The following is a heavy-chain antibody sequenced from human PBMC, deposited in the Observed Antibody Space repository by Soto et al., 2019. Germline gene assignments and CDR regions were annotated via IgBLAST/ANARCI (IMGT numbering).Heavy chain of an antibody. CDR1: GGTFSSYA. J-gene: IGHJ6*02. Sequence: QVQLVQSGAEVKKPGSSVKVSCKASGGTFSSYAISWVRQAPGQGLEWMGGIIPIFGTANYAQKFQGRVTITADESTSTAYMELRILRSEDTAVYYCARTVDIVATIAYYYYGMDVWGQGTTVTVSS. CDR2: IIPIFGTA. D-gene: IGHD5-12*01. CDR3: ARTVDIVATIAYYYYGMDV. V-gene: IGHV1-69*01.